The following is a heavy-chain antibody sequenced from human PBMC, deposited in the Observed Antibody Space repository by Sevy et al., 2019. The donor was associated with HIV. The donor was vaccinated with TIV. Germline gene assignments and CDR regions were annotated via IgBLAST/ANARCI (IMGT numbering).Heavy chain of an antibody. CDR3: ARDGGYSIKWYPLY. V-gene: IGHV3-30-3*01. J-gene: IGHJ4*01. CDR2: ISYGGSET. D-gene: IGHD1-26*01. CDR1: GFAFSSHA. Sequence: GGSLRLSCAASGFAFSSHAMHWVRQAPGKGLEWVAVISYGGSETFYAASVEGRFTISRDNSKNILSLQINSLRPEETAVYYCARDGGYSIKWYPLYWGHGTLVTVSS.